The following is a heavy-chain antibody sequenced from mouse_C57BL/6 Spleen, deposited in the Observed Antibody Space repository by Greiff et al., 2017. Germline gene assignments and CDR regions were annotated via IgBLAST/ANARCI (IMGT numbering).Heavy chain of an antibody. V-gene: IGHV1-69*01. Sequence: VQLQQPGAELVMPGASVKLSCKASGYTFTSYWMHWVKQRPGQGLEWIGEIDPSDSYTTYNQKFKGKSTLTVDKSSSTAYMQRSSLPSEDSAVYYCARGATVVGYFDYWGQGTTLTVSS. J-gene: IGHJ2*01. D-gene: IGHD1-1*01. CDR2: IDPSDSYT. CDR1: GYTFTSYW. CDR3: ARGATVVGYFDY.